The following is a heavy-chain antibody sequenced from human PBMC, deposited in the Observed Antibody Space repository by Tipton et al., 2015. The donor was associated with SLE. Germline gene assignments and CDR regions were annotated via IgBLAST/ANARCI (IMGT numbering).Heavy chain of an antibody. Sequence: LRLSCAVYGGSFSGYYWSWIRQPPGKGLEWIGEINHRGSTNCNPSLKSRVTISVDRSKKQFSLKLRSVTAADTAVYYCAGCGGGSCYAYWGRGTPVTVSS. CDR1: GGSFSGYY. CDR3: AGCGGGSCYAY. CDR2: INHRGST. D-gene: IGHD2-15*01. J-gene: IGHJ4*02. V-gene: IGHV4-34*01.